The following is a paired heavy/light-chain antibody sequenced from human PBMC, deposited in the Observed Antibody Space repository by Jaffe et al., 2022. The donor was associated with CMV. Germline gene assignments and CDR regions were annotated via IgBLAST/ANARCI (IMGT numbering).Heavy chain of an antibody. CDR1: GGSISSHY. CDR3: ARVSVSGGWLYYFDY. CDR2: IYYSGST. V-gene: IGHV4-59*11. D-gene: IGHD6-19*01. J-gene: IGHJ4*02. Sequence: QVQLQESGPGLVKPSETLSLTCTVSGGSISSHYWSWVRQSPGRGLEWIGHIYYSGSTNYNPSLKSRVTISVDTSKIHFSLKVTSVTAADTAVYYCARVSVSGGWLYYFDYWGRGTLVTVSS.
Light chain of an antibody. CDR2: GAS. CDR3: HQSYTTPQS. CDR1: ESIRSC. V-gene: IGKV1-39*01. Sequence: DIQMTQSPSSLSASIGDRVTITCRASESIRSCLNWYQQEPGKAPKLLIYGASSLQSGVPSRFSGSESGTEFTLTISSLQPEDFATYYCHQSYTTPQSFGQGTKLEIK. J-gene: IGKJ2*03.